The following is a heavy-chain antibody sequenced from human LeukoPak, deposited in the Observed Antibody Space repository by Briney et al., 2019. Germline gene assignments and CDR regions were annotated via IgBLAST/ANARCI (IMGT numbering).Heavy chain of an antibody. CDR3: ARGQEYYYDSSAYSKSDY. D-gene: IGHD3-22*01. CDR2: IWYDGSNK. Sequence: GGSLRLSCAASGFTFNNYGMHWVRQAPGKGLEWVAAIWYDGSNKYYADSVKGLFTSSRDNSKNTLYLQMNSLRAEDTALYYCARGQEYYYDSSAYSKSDYWGQGTLVTVSS. V-gene: IGHV3-33*01. J-gene: IGHJ4*02. CDR1: GFTFNNYG.